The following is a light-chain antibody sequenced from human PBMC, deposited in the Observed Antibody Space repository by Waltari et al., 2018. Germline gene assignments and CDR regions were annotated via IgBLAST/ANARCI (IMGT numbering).Light chain of an antibody. V-gene: IGLV1-44*01. Sequence: QSVLTQSPSASGTPGQRLTISCSGISPNIGSNTVNWYKQVPGTAPKLLISTKNQRPSGVPDRFSGSKSGTTASLAISGLQSEDEADYFCAAWDDSLNGWVFGGGTKLSVL. CDR2: TKN. CDR3: AAWDDSLNGWV. J-gene: IGLJ3*02. CDR1: SPNIGSNT.